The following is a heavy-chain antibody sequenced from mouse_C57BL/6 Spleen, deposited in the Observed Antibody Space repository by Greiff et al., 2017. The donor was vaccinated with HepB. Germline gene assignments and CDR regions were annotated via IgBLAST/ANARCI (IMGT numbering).Heavy chain of an antibody. CDR3: AGRTTVVASFDY. CDR1: GFTLSDAW. V-gene: IGHV6-6*01. Sequence: GGFLKLSCAASGFTLSDAWIAWVRQSPEQGLEWVSEIRNKANNHATYYAESVKGRFTISRDDSKSSVYLQMNSLRAEDTGIYYCAGRTTVVASFDYWGQGTTLTVSS. J-gene: IGHJ2*01. D-gene: IGHD1-1*01. CDR2: IRNKANNHAT.